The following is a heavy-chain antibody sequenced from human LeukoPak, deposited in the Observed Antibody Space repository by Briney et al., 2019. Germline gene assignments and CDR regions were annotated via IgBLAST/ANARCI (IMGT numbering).Heavy chain of an antibody. CDR1: GFTFSSFE. CDR2: IRESGTSI. V-gene: IGHV3-48*03. D-gene: IGHD3-10*01. Sequence: PGGSLRLSCAASGFTFSSFEMNWVRQAPGKGLEWVLYIRESGTSIYYADSVKGRFTISRDNAKNSLYLQMNSLRAEDTAVYYRARDRRSGGSNYYNDAFDIWGQGTMVTVSS. J-gene: IGHJ3*02. CDR3: ARDRRSGGSNYYNDAFDI.